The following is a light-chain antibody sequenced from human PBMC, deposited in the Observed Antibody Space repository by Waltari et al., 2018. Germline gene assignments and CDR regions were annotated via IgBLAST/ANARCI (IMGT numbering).Light chain of an antibody. Sequence: EIVMTQSPATLSVSPGETATLSCRASQSVSSNVAWYQKKPGQAPRLLIYDASTRATSIPARFRGSGSGTEFTLTISSLQSEDFAVYYCQQYNRWPPITFGQGTRLEI. CDR2: DAS. CDR1: QSVSSN. CDR3: QQYNRWPPIT. V-gene: IGKV3-15*01. J-gene: IGKJ5*01.